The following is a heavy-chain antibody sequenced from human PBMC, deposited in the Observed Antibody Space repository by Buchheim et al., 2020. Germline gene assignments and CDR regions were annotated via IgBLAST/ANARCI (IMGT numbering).Heavy chain of an antibody. Sequence: QVQLVESGGGVVQPGRSLRLSCAASGFTFSSYAMHWVRQAPGKGLEWVAVISYAGSNKYYADSVKGRFTISRDNYKNTLYLQMNSLRAEDTAVYYGARDNLTGYSYGYYALDYWGQGTL. D-gene: IGHD5-18*01. CDR1: GFTFSSYA. CDR2: ISYAGSNK. J-gene: IGHJ4*02. V-gene: IGHV3-30-3*01. CDR3: ARDNLTGYSYGYYALDY.